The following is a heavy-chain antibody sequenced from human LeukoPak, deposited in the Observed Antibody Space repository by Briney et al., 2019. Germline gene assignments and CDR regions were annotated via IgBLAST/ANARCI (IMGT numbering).Heavy chain of an antibody. CDR1: GGSINSNY. D-gene: IGHD6-13*01. Sequence: TSETLSLTCTVSGGSINSNYWSWIRQPTGKGLEWIGRIYSSGSTNYNPSLKGRVAMSVDTSKKRFSLKLSSVTAADTAVYYCAGIAAAGHYYYYGMDVWGQGTTVTVSS. J-gene: IGHJ6*02. V-gene: IGHV4-4*07. CDR2: IYSSGST. CDR3: AGIAAAGHYYYYGMDV.